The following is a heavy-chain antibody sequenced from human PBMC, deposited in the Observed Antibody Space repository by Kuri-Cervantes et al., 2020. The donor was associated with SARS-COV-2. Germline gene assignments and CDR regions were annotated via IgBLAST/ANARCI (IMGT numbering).Heavy chain of an antibody. CDR3: ARAWGY. CDR2: IKNSGST. CDR1: GVSISSIGYY. D-gene: IGHD3-16*01. V-gene: IGHV4-39*01. J-gene: IGHJ4*02. Sequence: SETLSLTCTVSGVSISSIGYYWGWIRQPPGKGLEWIGTIKNSGSTYQNPSLKSRVTISVDTSKNQFSLKLSSVTAADTAVYYCARAWGYWGQGTRVTVSS.